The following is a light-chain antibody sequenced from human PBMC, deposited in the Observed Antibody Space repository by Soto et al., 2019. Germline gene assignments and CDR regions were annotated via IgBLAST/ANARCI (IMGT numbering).Light chain of an antibody. CDR1: SSDVGGYDY. CDR3: CSYAGSYSV. V-gene: IGLV2-11*01. CDR2: DVT. Sequence: QSVLTQPRSVSGSPGQSVTISCTGTSSDVGGYDYVCWYQHHPGKAPKLMIYDVTRRPSGVPDRFSGSKSGNTASLTISGLQAEDQADYYCCSYAGSYSVFGGGTKVTVL. J-gene: IGLJ2*01.